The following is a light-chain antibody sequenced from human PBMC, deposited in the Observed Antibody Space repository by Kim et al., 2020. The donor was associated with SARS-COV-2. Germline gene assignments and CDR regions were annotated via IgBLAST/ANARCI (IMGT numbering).Light chain of an antibody. CDR3: QHYNNWPPWT. Sequence: SPGDRATLSFRASEDINNNLAWYQQKPGQAPSLLIYGASTRASATPARFSGSGSGTEFTLTISSLQSEDFAVYYCQHYNNWPPWTFGQGTKVDIK. J-gene: IGKJ1*01. CDR1: EDINNN. V-gene: IGKV3-15*01. CDR2: GAS.